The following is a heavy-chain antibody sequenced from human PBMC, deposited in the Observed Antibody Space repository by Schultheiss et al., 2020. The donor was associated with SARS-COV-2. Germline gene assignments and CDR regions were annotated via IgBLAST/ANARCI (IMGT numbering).Heavy chain of an antibody. V-gene: IGHV3-7*03. D-gene: IGHD6-13*01. CDR2: IKQDGSEK. CDR1: GFTFSSYA. CDR3: ARTGYSSSWYSWPIYYYYGMDV. Sequence: GGSLRLSCAASGFTFSSYAMHWVRQAPGKGLEWVANIKQDGSEKYYVDSVKGRFTISRDNAKNSLYLQMNSLRAEDTAVYYCARTGYSSSWYSWPIYYYYGMDVWGQGTTVTVSS. J-gene: IGHJ6*02.